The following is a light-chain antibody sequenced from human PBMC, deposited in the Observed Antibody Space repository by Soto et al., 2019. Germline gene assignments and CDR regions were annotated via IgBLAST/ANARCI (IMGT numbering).Light chain of an antibody. CDR2: GAS. Sequence: EIVLTQSPGTLSLSPGERATLSCRASQSVSSSYLAWYQQKPGQAPRLLIYGASSRATGIPDRFGGSGSGTDFTLTISRLEPEDFAVYYCQQYGSSLWTFGQGPKV. CDR3: QQYGSSLWT. CDR1: QSVSSSY. V-gene: IGKV3-20*01. J-gene: IGKJ1*01.